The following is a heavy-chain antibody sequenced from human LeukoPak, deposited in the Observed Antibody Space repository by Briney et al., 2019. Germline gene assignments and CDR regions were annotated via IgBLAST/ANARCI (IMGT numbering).Heavy chain of an antibody. CDR2: IRTSGDNT. D-gene: IGHD6-19*01. CDR3: AKCVTGWPNWFDP. CDR1: GFTFSNYA. J-gene: IGHJ5*02. V-gene: IGHV3-23*01. Sequence: GGSRRLSCAASGFTFSNYAMSWVRQAPGKGLEWVSTIRTSGDNTYYADSVKGRFTISRDNSKNTLYLQMISLRPEDTALYYCAKCVTGWPNWFDPWGQEPWSPSPQ.